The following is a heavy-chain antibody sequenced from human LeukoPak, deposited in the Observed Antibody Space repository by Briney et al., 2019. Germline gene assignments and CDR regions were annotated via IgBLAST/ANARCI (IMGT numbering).Heavy chain of an antibody. J-gene: IGHJ4*02. Sequence: GGSLRLSCEVSGFTFSSNAMHWVRQAPGKGLEWVAVISYDGSNKNFADSVKGRFTVSRDNSKHTLYLHMNSLGSDDTAMYYCATGGKFDFWSGYHIDNWGQGTLVTVSS. D-gene: IGHD3-3*01. CDR3: ATGGKFDFWSGYHIDN. CDR1: GFTFSSNA. V-gene: IGHV3-30*04. CDR2: ISYDGSNK.